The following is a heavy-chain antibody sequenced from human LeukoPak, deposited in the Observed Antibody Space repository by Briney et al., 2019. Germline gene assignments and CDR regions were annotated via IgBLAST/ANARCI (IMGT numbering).Heavy chain of an antibody. V-gene: IGHV4-59*01. CDR2: IHYSGSP. J-gene: IGHJ1*01. CDR1: GGSISSYY. Sequence: SETLSLTCTVAGGSISSYYWSWVRQPPGKGLEWSGHIHYSGSPNYNPSPKSRDTISVATSKNHFSLRLSSVTAADTAVYYCAKAGIGHGEYFQHWGQGTLVTVSS. CDR3: AKAGIGHGEYFQH. D-gene: IGHD1-1*01.